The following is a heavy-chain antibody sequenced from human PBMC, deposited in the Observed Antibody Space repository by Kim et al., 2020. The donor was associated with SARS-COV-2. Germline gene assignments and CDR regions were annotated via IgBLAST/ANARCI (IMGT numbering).Heavy chain of an antibody. CDR1: GGSISSYY. CDR2: IYYSGST. J-gene: IGHJ6*02. D-gene: IGHD3-9*01. CDR3: ARHRDYDILTGYGNYHYYGMDV. Sequence: SETLSLTCTVSGGSISSYYWSWIRQPPGKGLEWIGYIYYSGSTNYNPSLKSRATISVDTSKNQFSLKLSSVTAADTAVYYCARHRDYDILTGYGNYHYYGMDVWGQGTTVTVSS. V-gene: IGHV4-59*08.